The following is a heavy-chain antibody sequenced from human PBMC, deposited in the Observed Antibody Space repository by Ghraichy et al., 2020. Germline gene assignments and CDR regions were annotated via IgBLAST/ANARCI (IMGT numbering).Heavy chain of an antibody. CDR1: GFTFSDYY. D-gene: IGHD2-2*02. Sequence: GGSLRLSCAASGFTFSDYYMHWIRQAPGTGLEWVSYISGSGSTTSYADSVMGRFTISRDNAKNSLYLQMNSLRAEDTAVYFCARGHCSRTSCNRDNWFDPWGQGTLVTVSS. V-gene: IGHV3-11*01. J-gene: IGHJ5*02. CDR3: ARGHCSRTSCNRDNWFDP. CDR2: ISGSGSTT.